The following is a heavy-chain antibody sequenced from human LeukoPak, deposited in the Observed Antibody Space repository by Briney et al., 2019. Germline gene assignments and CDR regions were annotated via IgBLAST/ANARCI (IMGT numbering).Heavy chain of an antibody. CDR2: ISWNSGSI. CDR1: GFTFDDYA. CDR3: AKDLYSGYDYGIDY. D-gene: IGHD5-12*01. Sequence: PGGSLRLSCAASGFTFDDYAMHWVRQAPGKGLEWVSGISWNSGSIGYADSVKGRFTISRDNAKNSLYLQMNSLRAEDTALYYCAKDLYSGYDYGIDYWGQGTLVTVSS. V-gene: IGHV3-9*01. J-gene: IGHJ4*02.